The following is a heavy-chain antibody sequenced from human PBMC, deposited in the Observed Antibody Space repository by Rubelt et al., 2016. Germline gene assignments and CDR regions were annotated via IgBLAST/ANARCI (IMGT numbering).Heavy chain of an antibody. Sequence: EVQVVDSGGGLIQPGGSLRLSCAVSGLVVSVSSNYVSWVRQAPGKGLEWISVVYSSGDPYYADSVKGRCTNSCDNSKNPLFLQMNSLGPEDTAVYYCAKDYVFWGQGTLVTVSS. CDR2: VYSSGDP. CDR1: GLVVSVSSNY. D-gene: IGHD3-10*02. V-gene: IGHV3-53*01. CDR3: AKDYVF. J-gene: IGHJ4*02.